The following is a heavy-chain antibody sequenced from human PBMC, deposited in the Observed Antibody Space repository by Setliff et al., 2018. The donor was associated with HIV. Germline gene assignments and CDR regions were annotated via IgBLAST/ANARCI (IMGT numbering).Heavy chain of an antibody. J-gene: IGHJ4*02. CDR1: GFTFSDYY. Sequence: PGGSLRLSCAASGFTFSDYYMSWIRQAPGKGLEWVSYLSSSGSTISYADSVKGRFTISRDNAKNSLYLQMNSLRAEETAVYYCAGLRGGGPWEPSDYWGQGTLVTVSS. D-gene: IGHD1-1*01. CDR2: LSSSGSTI. CDR3: AGLRGGGPWEPSDY. V-gene: IGHV3-11*04.